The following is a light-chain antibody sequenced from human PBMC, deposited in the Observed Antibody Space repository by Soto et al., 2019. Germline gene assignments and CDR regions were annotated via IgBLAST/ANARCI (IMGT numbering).Light chain of an antibody. Sequence: EIVLTQSPGTLSSSPGERATLSCRASQSVSSSYLAWYQHKPGQAPRLLIFDASYRATGFPERFSGSGSGTDFTLTISSLEPEDFAVYYCQQYAGSPYTFGQGTRLEIK. CDR2: DAS. CDR1: QSVSSSY. V-gene: IGKV3-20*01. CDR3: QQYAGSPYT. J-gene: IGKJ2*01.